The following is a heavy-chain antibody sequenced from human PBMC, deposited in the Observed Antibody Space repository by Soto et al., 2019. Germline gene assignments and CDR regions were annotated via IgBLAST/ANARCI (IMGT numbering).Heavy chain of an antibody. CDR3: ARTCGGRGYFDS. CDR2: IFPSGRS. CDR1: GGSSTTGSGY. Sequence: SETLCLTCCVSGGSSTTGSGYWSWIRQNAGEGLEWIGNIFPSGRSHFNPSFKSRSQLFVDTSKNQFSLRLDSVTAADTALYRCARTCGGRGYFDSWRLRILATV. D-gene: IGHD2-21*01. V-gene: IGHV4-31*03. J-gene: IGHJ4*02.